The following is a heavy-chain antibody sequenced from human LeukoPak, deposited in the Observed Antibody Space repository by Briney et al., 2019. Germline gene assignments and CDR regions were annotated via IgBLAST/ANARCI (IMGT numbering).Heavy chain of an antibody. CDR2: INHSGST. CDR1: GGSFSGYY. CDR3: ARSGSYSSSWSRGWFDP. J-gene: IGHJ5*02. Sequence: SETLSLTCAVYGGSFSGYYWSWIRQPPGKGLEWIGEINHSGSTNYNPSLKSRVTISVDTSKNQFSLKLSPVTAADTAVYYCARSGSYSSSWSRGWFDPWGQGTLVTVSS. V-gene: IGHV4-34*01. D-gene: IGHD6-13*01.